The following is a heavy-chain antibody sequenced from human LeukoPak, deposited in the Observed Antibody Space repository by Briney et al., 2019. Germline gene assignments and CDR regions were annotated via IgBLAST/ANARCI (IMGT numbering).Heavy chain of an antibody. J-gene: IGHJ4*02. CDR3: AKDVGTYYSFDY. V-gene: IGHV3-30*02. Sequence: GGSLRLSCAASGFTFSSYGMHWVRQAPGEGLEWVAFIRYDGSSENYADSVKGRFTISRDNSNNTLYLQMNSLRAEDTAVYYCAKDVGTYYSFDYWGQGTLVTVSS. CDR1: GFTFSSYG. D-gene: IGHD1-26*01. CDR2: IRYDGSSE.